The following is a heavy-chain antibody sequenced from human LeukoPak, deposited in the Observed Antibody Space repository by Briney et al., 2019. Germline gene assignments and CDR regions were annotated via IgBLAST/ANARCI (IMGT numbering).Heavy chain of an antibody. V-gene: IGHV4-4*02. Sequence: SETLSLTCAVSGGSISSSNWWSWVRQPPGKGLEWIGEIYHSGSTNYNPSLKSRVTISVDTSKNQFSLKLSSVTAADTAVYYCARTVVPAAIDYWGQGTLVTVSS. D-gene: IGHD2-2*01. CDR3: ARTVVPAAIDY. CDR2: IYHSGST. CDR1: GGSISSSNW. J-gene: IGHJ4*02.